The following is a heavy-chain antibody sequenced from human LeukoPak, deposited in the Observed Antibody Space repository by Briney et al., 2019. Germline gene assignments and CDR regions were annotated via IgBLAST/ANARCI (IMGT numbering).Heavy chain of an antibody. CDR2: ISSSGSTI. Sequence: PGGSLRLSCAASGFTFSSYEMNWVRQAPGKGLEWVSYISSSGSTIYYADSVKGRFTISRDNAKNSLYLQMNSLRAEDTAVYYCARGVVPAATYNWFDPWGQGTLVTVSS. D-gene: IGHD2-2*01. V-gene: IGHV3-48*03. J-gene: IGHJ5*02. CDR1: GFTFSSYE. CDR3: ARGVVPAATYNWFDP.